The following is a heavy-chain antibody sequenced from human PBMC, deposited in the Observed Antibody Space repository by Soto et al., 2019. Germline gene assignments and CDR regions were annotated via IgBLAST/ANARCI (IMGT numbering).Heavy chain of an antibody. J-gene: IGHJ4*02. Sequence: PGGSLRLSCAASGFTFSSYAMSWVRRAPGKGLQWVSAISGSGAGLYYADSVKGRFTTSRDKSKNTLYLQMSSLRAEDTAVYYCAKMLYYDFWSGYSHYFDDWGQGTLVTVSS. CDR1: GFTFSSYA. CDR2: ISGSGAGL. CDR3: AKMLYYDFWSGYSHYFDD. D-gene: IGHD3-3*01. V-gene: IGHV3-23*01.